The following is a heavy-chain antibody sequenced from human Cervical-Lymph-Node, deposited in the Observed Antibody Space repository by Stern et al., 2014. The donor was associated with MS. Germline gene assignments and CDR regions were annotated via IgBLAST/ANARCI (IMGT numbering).Heavy chain of an antibody. CDR1: GGSMSSYY. D-gene: IGHD4-11*01. V-gene: IGHV4-59*01. CDR3: ARAPYDYTNWYGMDV. Sequence: QVQLQESGPGLVKPSETLSLTCIVSGGSMSSYYWRWIRQSPGKGLEWIGHIYYSGNPNYNPSLQGRVSISVVVSKNHFSLQLSSVTAADTAVYYCARAPYDYTNWYGMDVWGQGTTVTVSS. J-gene: IGHJ6*02. CDR2: IYYSGNP.